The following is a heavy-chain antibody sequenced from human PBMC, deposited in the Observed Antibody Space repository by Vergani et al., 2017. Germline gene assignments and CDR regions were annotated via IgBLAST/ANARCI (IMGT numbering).Heavy chain of an antibody. CDR2: INPSGGHT. V-gene: IGHV1-46*03. D-gene: IGHD3-9*01. CDR3: ARGDYGILTVYRY. J-gene: IGHJ4*02. Sequence: VQVVQSGAEVKNSGASVKVSCKTSGYTFSNYYMHWVRQAPGQGLEWMGIINPSGGHTNYAQKFQGRVTMTRDTSTSTVYMELSSLRSEDTAIYYCARGDYGILTVYRYWGQGTLVTVSA. CDR1: GYTFSNYY.